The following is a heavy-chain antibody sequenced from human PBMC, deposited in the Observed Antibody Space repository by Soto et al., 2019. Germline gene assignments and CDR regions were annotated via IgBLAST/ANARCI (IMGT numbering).Heavy chain of an antibody. D-gene: IGHD2-2*01. Sequence: SETLSLTWSVYGGPFSGYYWSRIRQPSGKGLEWIGEINHSGSTNYNPSLKSRVTISVDTSKNQFSLKLSSVTAADTAVYYSARHPGCTSSSCSFYGMDFWGQGTTVT. CDR1: GGPFSGYY. CDR2: INHSGST. J-gene: IGHJ6*02. V-gene: IGHV4-34*01. CDR3: ARHPGCTSSSCSFYGMDF.